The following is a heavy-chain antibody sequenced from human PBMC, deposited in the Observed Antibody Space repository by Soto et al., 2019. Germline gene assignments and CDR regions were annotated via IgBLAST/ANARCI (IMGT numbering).Heavy chain of an antibody. CDR1: GGTFSSYA. CDR2: IIPIFGTA. CDR3: ARHDLGIQLWLYGMDV. J-gene: IGHJ6*02. Sequence: QVQLVQSGAEVKKPGSSVKVSCKASGGTFSSYAISWVRQAPGQGLEWMGGIIPIFGTANYAQKFQGRVTSTADESTSTAYMELSSLRSEDTAVYYGARHDLGIQLWLYGMDVWGQGTTVTVSS. D-gene: IGHD5-18*01. V-gene: IGHV1-69*01.